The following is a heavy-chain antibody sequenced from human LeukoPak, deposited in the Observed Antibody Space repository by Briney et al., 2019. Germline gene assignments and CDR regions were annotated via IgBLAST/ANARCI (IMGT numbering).Heavy chain of an antibody. CDR2: INHSGST. V-gene: IGHV4-34*01. J-gene: IGHJ4*02. CDR3: ARGTYCFDTSAPDTDDY. D-gene: IGHD3-22*01. Sequence: SETLSLTCAVYGGSFNNYYWSWIRQPPGKGLEWIGEINHSGSTNYNPSLKSRLTISVDTPKNQFSLKLSSVTAADTAVYYCARGTYCFDTSAPDTDDYSGQGTLVT. CDR1: GGSFNNYY.